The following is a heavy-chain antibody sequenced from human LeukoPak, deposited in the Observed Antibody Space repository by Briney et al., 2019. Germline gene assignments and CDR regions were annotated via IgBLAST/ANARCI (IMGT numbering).Heavy chain of an antibody. CDR2: ISNSGST. CDR3: GRDALVGYFSYYYMDV. CDR1: GGAITSHY. D-gene: IGHD2-15*01. Sequence: SETLSLTCTVSGGAITSHYWTWIRQSPVKGLEWIGDISNSGSTSYNPSLKSRVTISIDTSKNQFSLRLSSVTAADTAVYYCGRDALVGYFSYYYMDVWGKGTTVTVSS. J-gene: IGHJ6*03. V-gene: IGHV4-59*11.